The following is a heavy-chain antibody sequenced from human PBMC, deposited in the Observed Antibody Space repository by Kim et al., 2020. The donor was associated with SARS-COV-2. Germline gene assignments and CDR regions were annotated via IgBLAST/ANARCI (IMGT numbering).Heavy chain of an antibody. Sequence: GGSLRLSCAASGFTFDDYAMHWVRQAPGKGLEWVSLISGDGGSTYYADSVKGRFTISRDNSKNSLYLQMNSLRTEDTALYYCAKSTRNYDIVTGYYFAGMEVCGQGDTGTVSS. D-gene: IGHD3-9*01. CDR1: GFTFDDYA. CDR3: AKSTRNYDIVTGYYFAGMEV. CDR2: ISGDGGST. J-gene: IGHJ6*02. V-gene: IGHV3-43*02.